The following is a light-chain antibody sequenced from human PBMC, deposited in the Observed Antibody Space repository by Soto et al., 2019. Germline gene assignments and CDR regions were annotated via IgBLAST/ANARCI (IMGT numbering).Light chain of an antibody. CDR1: QSVSSY. V-gene: IGKV3-11*01. CDR2: DAS. CDR3: QQRSNWPPRMYT. Sequence: EILLTQSPATLSLSPGERATLSCRASQSVSSYLAWYQQKPGQAPRLLIYDASNRATGIPARFSGSGSGTDFTLTISSLEPEDFAVYYCQQRSNWPPRMYTFGQGTKLEIK. J-gene: IGKJ2*01.